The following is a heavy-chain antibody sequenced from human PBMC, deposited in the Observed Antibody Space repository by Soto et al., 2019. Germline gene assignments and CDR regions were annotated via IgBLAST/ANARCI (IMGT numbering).Heavy chain of an antibody. CDR1: GYTFTGYY. V-gene: IGHV1-2*04. CDR2: INPNSGGT. D-gene: IGHD3-22*01. Sequence: ASVKVSCKASGYTFTGYYMHWVRQAPGQGLEWMGWINPNSGGTNYAQKFQGWVTMTRDTSISTAYMELSRLRSDDTAVYYCARGADYYFSRGYSRSRRYFDYWGQGTLVTVSS. CDR3: ARGADYYFSRGYSRSRRYFDY. J-gene: IGHJ4*02.